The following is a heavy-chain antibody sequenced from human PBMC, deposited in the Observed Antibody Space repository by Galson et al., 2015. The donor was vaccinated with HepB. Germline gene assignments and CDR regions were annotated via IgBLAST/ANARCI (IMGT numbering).Heavy chain of an antibody. CDR2: ILPIFETA. CDR3: TRSPHLTGTARYQFDY. CDR1: GGTFSRYT. D-gene: IGHD1-7*01. V-gene: IGHV1-69*06. Sequence: SVKVSCKASGGTFSRYTIIWVRQAPGQGVEWMGEILPIFETANYAQKFQGRVTLTADKSTDTAYMELSSLRSEDTAVYYCTRSPHLTGTARYQFDYWGQRTLVTVSS. J-gene: IGHJ4*02.